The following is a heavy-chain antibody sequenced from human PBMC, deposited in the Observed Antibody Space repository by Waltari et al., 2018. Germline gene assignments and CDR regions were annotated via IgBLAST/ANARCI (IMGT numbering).Heavy chain of an antibody. Sequence: EVQLVESGGGLIQPGGSLRLSCAASGFTVSSNYMSWVRQAPGKGLGWVSVINSAGTTYYGDSVKGRFTISRDHSKNTLYLQMNSLRAEDTALYYCAREDPRESENWGQGTLVTVSS. CDR1: GFTVSSNY. D-gene: IGHD3-10*01. CDR3: AREDPRESEN. J-gene: IGHJ4*02. CDR2: INSAGTT. V-gene: IGHV3-53*01.